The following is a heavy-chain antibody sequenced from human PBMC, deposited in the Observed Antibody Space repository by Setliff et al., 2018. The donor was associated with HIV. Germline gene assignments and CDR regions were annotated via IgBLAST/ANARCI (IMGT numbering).Heavy chain of an antibody. J-gene: IGHJ4*02. V-gene: IGHV4-39*07. CDR2: IFYSGHT. D-gene: IGHD6-13*01. CDR1: GGSISRSSYY. CDR3: ARGVAAAGL. Sequence: PSETLSLTCTVSGGSISRSSYYWAWIRQPPGKGLEWIGNIFYSGHTFYNPSLRSRVTISVDTSKNQFSLKLSSVTAADTAVYYCARGVAAAGLWGQGTLVTVSS.